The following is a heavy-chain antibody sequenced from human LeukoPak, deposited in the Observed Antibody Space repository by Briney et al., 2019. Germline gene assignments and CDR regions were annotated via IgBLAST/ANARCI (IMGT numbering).Heavy chain of an antibody. Sequence: ASVKVSCKASGYTFTSYYMHWVRQAPGQGLEWMGIINPSGGSTSYAQKFQGRVTMTRDTSTSTVYTELSSLRSEDTAVYYCARGRDILTGSLGNFDYWGQGTLVTVSS. CDR2: INPSGGST. V-gene: IGHV1-46*01. CDR1: GYTFTSYY. D-gene: IGHD3-9*01. J-gene: IGHJ4*02. CDR3: ARGRDILTGSLGNFDY.